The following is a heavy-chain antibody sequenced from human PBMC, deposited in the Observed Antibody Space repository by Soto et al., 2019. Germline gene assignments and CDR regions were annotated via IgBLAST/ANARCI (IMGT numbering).Heavy chain of an antibody. V-gene: IGHV3-33*01. D-gene: IGHD6-19*01. Sequence: GGSLRLSCAASGFTFSSYGMHWVRQAPGKGLEWVAVIWYDGSNKYYADSVKGRFTISRDNSKNTLYLQMNSLRAEDTAVYYCARDRSSGWYEEFDYWGQGTLVTVSS. J-gene: IGHJ4*02. CDR2: IWYDGSNK. CDR1: GFTFSSYG. CDR3: ARDRSSGWYEEFDY.